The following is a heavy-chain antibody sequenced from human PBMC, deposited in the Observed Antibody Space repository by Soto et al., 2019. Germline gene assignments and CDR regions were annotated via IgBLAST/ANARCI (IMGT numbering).Heavy chain of an antibody. D-gene: IGHD6-13*01. V-gene: IGHV6-1*01. Sequence: PLQHLSLSCDISGDSVSSNSAAWNWIRQSPSRGLEWLGRTYYRSKWYNDYAVSVKSRITINPDTSKNQFYLQLNSVTPEDTAVYYCARDHSSPMDWFDPWGQGILVTVSS. CDR1: GDSVSSNSAA. J-gene: IGHJ5*02. CDR3: ARDHSSPMDWFDP. CDR2: TYYRSKWYN.